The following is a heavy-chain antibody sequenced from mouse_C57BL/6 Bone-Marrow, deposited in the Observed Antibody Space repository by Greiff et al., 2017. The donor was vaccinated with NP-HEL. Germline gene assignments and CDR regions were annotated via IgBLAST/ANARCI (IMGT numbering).Heavy chain of an antibody. CDR1: GFTFSDYG. CDR2: ISNLAYSI. Sequence: EVQVVESGGGLVQPGGSLKLSCAASGFTFSDYGMAWVRQAPRKGPEWVAFISNLAYSIYYADTVTGRFTISRENAKNTLYLEMSSLRSEDTAMYYCARTPYGNYLYWYFDVWGTGTTVTVSS. V-gene: IGHV5-15*01. J-gene: IGHJ1*03. CDR3: ARTPYGNYLYWYFDV. D-gene: IGHD2-1*01.